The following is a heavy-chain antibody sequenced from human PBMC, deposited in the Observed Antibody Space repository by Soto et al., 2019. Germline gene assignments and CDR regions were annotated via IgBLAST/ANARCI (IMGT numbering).Heavy chain of an antibody. D-gene: IGHD3-22*01. CDR3: ASPCNRITMIVVALDV. CDR2: ISYDGSNK. J-gene: IGHJ6*02. V-gene: IGHV3-30-3*01. Sequence: PGGSLRLSCAASGFTFSSYAMHWVRQAPGKGLEWVAVISYDGSNKYYADSVKGRFTISRDNSKNTLYLQMNSLRAEDTAVYYCASPCNRITMIVVALDVWGQGTTVTVSS. CDR1: GFTFSSYA.